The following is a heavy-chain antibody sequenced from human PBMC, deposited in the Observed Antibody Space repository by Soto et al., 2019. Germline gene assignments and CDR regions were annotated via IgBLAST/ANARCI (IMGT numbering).Heavy chain of an antibody. CDR2: ISSDGSIT. D-gene: IGHD1-26*01. V-gene: IGHV3-74*01. CDR1: GIPFSSYW. J-gene: IGHJ6*03. Sequence: EVQLVESGGGLFQPGGSLRLSCAASGIPFSSYWMHWVRQAAGKGLVWVSRISSDGSITTYADSVKGRFTISRDNANDALYLQMDSLRDEDTAVYYCVRGGREYYYDYMDVWGKGTTVTVSS. CDR3: VRGGREYYYDYMDV.